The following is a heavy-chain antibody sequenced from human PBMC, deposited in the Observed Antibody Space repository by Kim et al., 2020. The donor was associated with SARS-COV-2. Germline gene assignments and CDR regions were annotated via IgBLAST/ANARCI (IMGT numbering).Heavy chain of an antibody. CDR3: AKTCIVGGSRYFDL. CDR2: ISGSGGST. V-gene: IGHV3-23*01. Sequence: GGSLRLSCAASGFTFSSYAMSWVRQAPGKGLEWVSAISGSGGSTYYADSVKGRFTISRENSKNTLYLQMNSLRAEDTAVYYCAKTCIVGGSRYFDLWGRGTLVTVSS. J-gene: IGHJ2*01. D-gene: IGHD1-26*01. CDR1: GFTFSSYA.